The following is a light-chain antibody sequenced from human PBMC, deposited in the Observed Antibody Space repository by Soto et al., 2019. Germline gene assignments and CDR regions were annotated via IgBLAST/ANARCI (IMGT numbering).Light chain of an antibody. Sequence: DIQMTQSPSSLSASVGDRVTITCRASQSISSYLNWYQQKPGKAPKLLIYAASSLQSGVPSRFSGSGSGTAFTPPISSLQAEDFATYYCQQSYSTSITFGQGTRLEIK. J-gene: IGKJ5*01. CDR1: QSISSY. V-gene: IGKV1-39*01. CDR3: QQSYSTSIT. CDR2: AAS.